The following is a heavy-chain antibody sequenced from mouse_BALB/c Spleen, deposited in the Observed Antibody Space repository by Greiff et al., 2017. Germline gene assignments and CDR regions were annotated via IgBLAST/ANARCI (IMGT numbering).Heavy chain of an antibody. J-gene: IGHJ2*01. V-gene: IGHV6-6*02. CDR1: GFTFSSYW. CDR2: IRLKSDNYAT. Sequence: EVKLMESGGGLVQPGGSMKLSCVASGFTFSSYWMSWVRQSPEKGLEWVAEIRLKSDNYATHYAESVKGKFTISRDDSKSRLYLQMNSLRAEDTGIYYCTRYFDYWGQGTTLTVSS. CDR3: TRYFDY.